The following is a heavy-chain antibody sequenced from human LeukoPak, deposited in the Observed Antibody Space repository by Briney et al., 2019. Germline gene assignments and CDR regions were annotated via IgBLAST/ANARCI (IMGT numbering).Heavy chain of an antibody. CDR2: ISAYNGKT. CDR1: GYTFTSYG. Sequence: AAVTVSCKASGYTFTSYGISWVRQAPGQGRERMGWISAYNGKTNYAQKLQGRVTMTTDTSTSTAYMELRSLRSDDTAVYYCARDIGRYYDSSGYFHWFDPWGQGTLVTVSS. V-gene: IGHV1-18*01. D-gene: IGHD3-22*01. CDR3: ARDIGRYYDSSGYFHWFDP. J-gene: IGHJ5*02.